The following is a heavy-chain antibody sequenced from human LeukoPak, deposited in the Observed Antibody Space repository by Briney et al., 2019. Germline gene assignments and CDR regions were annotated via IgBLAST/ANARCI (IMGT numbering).Heavy chain of an antibody. CDR1: EFNLSGST. CDR3: TSGLSVRRSNNTPVDY. J-gene: IGHJ4*02. V-gene: IGHV3-73*01. D-gene: IGHD1-1*01. CDR2: IRTRANNYAT. Sequence: GGSLRLSCAASEFNLSGSTIHWVRQASAKGLEWVGRIRTRANNYATTYAASVKGRFTISRDDSKNMVYLQMNSLKTEDTAVYYCTSGLSVRRSNNTPVDYWGQGTLVTVSS.